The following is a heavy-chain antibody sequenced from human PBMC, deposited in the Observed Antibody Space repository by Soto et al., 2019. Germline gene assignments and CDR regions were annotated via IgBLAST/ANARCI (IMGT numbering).Heavy chain of an antibody. CDR1: GFTFSSYG. D-gene: IGHD2-21*02. CDR2: IWYDGSTK. CDR3: ARYGGHSLDY. J-gene: IGHJ4*02. Sequence: QAHLVESGGGVVQPGRSLRLSCVASGFTFSSYGMHWVRQAPGKGLEWVAVIWYDGSTKYYGGSVKGRFTISRDNSKNTLYLQMNSLRAEDTAVYHCARYGGHSLDYWGQGALVTVSS. V-gene: IGHV3-33*01.